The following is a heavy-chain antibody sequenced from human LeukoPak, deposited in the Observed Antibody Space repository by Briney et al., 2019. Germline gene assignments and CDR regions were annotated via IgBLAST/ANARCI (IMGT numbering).Heavy chain of an antibody. CDR1: GGSISSYY. CDR3: AKSSGWYEVDY. Sequence: SETLSLTRTVSGGSISSYYWSWIRQPPGKGLEWIGYIYYSGSTNYNPSLKSRVTISVDTSKNQFSLKLSSVTAADTAVYYCAKSSGWYEVDYWGQGTLVTVSS. V-gene: IGHV4-59*08. D-gene: IGHD6-19*01. J-gene: IGHJ4*02. CDR2: IYYSGST.